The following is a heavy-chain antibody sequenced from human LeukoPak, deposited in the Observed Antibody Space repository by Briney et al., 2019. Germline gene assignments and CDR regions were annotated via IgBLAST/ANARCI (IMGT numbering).Heavy chain of an antibody. V-gene: IGHV3-23*01. D-gene: IGHD3-10*01. CDR3: ASRGTGTDY. CDR2: ITSSGGST. Sequence: GGSLRLSCAASGFTFSSYAMSWVRQAPGKGLEWVSAITSSGGSTYYADSVKGRFTISRDNSKNTLYLQMNSLRAEDTAVYYCASRGTGTDYWGQGTLVTVSS. CDR1: GFTFSSYA. J-gene: IGHJ4*02.